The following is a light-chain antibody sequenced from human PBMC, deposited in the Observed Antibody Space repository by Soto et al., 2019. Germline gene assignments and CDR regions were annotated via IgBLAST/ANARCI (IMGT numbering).Light chain of an antibody. CDR1: RSDIGSYNN. CDR3: FSYAGSSIWV. J-gene: IGLJ3*02. Sequence: QSVLTQPASVSGSPGQSITISCTGTRSDIGSYNNVAWYQKHPGKAPRVMIFGVTKRPSGISNRFFGSKSGSTASLTISELQAEDEADYFCFSYAGSSIWVFGGGTQLTVL. CDR2: GVT. V-gene: IGLV2-23*02.